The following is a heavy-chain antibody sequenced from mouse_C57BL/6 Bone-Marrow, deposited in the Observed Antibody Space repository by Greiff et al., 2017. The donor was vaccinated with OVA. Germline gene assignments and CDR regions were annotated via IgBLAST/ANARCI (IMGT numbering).Heavy chain of an antibody. CDR2: IYPGDGDT. J-gene: IGHJ1*03. V-gene: IGHV1-80*01. CDR3: VQVNHYYGSSYVRYFDV. Sequence: VQLQQSGAELVKPGASVKISCKASGYAFSSYWMNWVKQRPGKGLEWIGQIYPGDGDTNYNGKFKGKATLTADKSSSTAYMQLSSLTSEDSAVYFCVQVNHYYGSSYVRYFDVWGTGTTVTVSS. D-gene: IGHD1-1*01. CDR1: GYAFSSYW.